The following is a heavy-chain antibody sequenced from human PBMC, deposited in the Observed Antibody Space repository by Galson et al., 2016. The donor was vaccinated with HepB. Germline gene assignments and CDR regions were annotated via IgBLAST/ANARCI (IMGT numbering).Heavy chain of an antibody. V-gene: IGHV3-9*01. J-gene: IGHJ3*02. Sequence: SLRLSCAASGFTFDDYAMHWVRQAPGKGLDWVSGISWNSGSMGYADSVKGRFTTSRDNSKFTLYLQMNSLRAEDTAVYYCARHLRVGSGAHRDVFDIWGRGTMVSVSS. CDR2: ISWNSGSM. D-gene: IGHD4/OR15-4a*01. CDR3: ARHLRVGSGAHRDVFDI. CDR1: GFTFDDYA.